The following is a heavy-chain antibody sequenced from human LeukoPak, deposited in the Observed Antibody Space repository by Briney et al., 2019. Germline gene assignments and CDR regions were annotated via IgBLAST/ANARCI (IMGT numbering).Heavy chain of an antibody. CDR3: TRESRPFCPFAF. D-gene: IGHD2-2*01. CDR2: ISHDGTR. V-gene: IGHV4-4*02. CDR1: GGSIDITNY. Sequence: TSETLSLTCGVSGGSIDITNYWSWVRQAPGKGLERIGEISHDGTRNYNPSLRSRVAMSFDRANNYFSLSLTAVTAADTALYYCTRESRPFCPFAFWGQGVMVTVSS. J-gene: IGHJ4*02.